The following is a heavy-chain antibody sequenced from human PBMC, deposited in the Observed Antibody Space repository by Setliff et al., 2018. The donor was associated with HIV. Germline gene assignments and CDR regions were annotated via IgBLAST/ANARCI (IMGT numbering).Heavy chain of an antibody. Sequence: GGSLRLSCAASGFTFSSYGMHWVRQAPGKGLEWVAFIRLDGSNKYYADSVKGRFTISSDNSKNTLYVQMNSLRAEDTAVYYCAKDAAAPAAIEGAFDIWGQGTMVTVSS. J-gene: IGHJ3*02. CDR2: IRLDGSNK. CDR1: GFTFSSYG. D-gene: IGHD2-2*02. CDR3: AKDAAAPAAIEGAFDI. V-gene: IGHV3-30*02.